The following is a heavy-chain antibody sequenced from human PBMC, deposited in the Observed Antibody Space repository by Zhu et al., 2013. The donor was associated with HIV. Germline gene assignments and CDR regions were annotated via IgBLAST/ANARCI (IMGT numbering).Heavy chain of an antibody. Sequence: QVQLQQWGAGLLKPSETLSLTCAVYGGSFSGYYWSWIRQPPGKGLEWIGEINHSGSTNYNPSLKSRVTISVDTSRTQFSLKLSSVTAADTAVYYCARGGGGYIADAFDIWGQGTMVTVFS. CDR1: GGSFSGYY. J-gene: IGHJ3*02. CDR3: ARGGGGYIADAFDI. V-gene: IGHV4-34*01. CDR2: INHSGST. D-gene: IGHD5-12*01.